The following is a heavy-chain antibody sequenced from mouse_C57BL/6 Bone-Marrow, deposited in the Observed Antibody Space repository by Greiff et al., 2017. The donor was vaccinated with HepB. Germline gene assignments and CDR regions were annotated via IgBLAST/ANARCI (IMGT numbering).Heavy chain of an antibody. CDR2: ISNGGGNT. CDR1: GFTFSDYY. CDR3: AGHREFAY. Sequence: EVKLVESGGGLVQPGGSLKLSCAASGFTFSDYYMYWVRQTPEKRLEWVAYISNGGGNTYYPDTVKGRFTISRDNAKNTLYLQMSRLKSEDTAMYYCAGHREFAYWGQGTLVTVSA. J-gene: IGHJ3*01. D-gene: IGHD3-3*01. V-gene: IGHV5-12*01.